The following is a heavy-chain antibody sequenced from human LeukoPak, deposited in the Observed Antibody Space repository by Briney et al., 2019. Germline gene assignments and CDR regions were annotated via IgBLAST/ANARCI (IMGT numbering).Heavy chain of an antibody. CDR2: IIPIFGTA. J-gene: IGHJ6*02. V-gene: IGHV1-69*01. CDR1: GGTFSSYA. Sequence: SVKVSCKASGGTFSSYAISWVRQAPGQGLEWMGGIIPIFGTANYAQKFQGRVTITADESTSTAYMELSSLRSEDTAVYYCARDGYQLPRGGYYGMDVWGQGTTVTVSS. D-gene: IGHD2-2*01. CDR3: ARDGYQLPRGGYYGMDV.